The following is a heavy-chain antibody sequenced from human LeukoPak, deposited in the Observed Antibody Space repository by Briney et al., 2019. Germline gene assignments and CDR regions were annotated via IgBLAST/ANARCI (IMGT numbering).Heavy chain of an antibody. CDR3: TTAFYDFWSGTIDY. CDR2: IKSKTDGGTT. J-gene: IGHJ4*02. Sequence: GRSLRLSCAASGFTFSSYGMSWVRQAPGKGLEWVGRIKSKTDGGTTDYAAPVKGRFTISRDDSKNTLYLQMNSLKTEDTAVYYCTTAFYDFWSGTIDYWGQGTLVTVSS. V-gene: IGHV3-15*01. CDR1: GFTFSSYG. D-gene: IGHD3-3*01.